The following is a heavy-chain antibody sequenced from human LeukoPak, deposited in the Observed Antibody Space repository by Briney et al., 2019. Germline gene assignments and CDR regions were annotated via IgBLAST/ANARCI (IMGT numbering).Heavy chain of an antibody. V-gene: IGHV3-7*01. D-gene: IGHD6-13*01. CDR3: ARLYSSSVNF. CDR1: GFTFSSYA. CDR2: IKQDGSEK. J-gene: IGHJ4*02. Sequence: PGGSLRLSCAASGFTFSSYAMHWVRQAPGKGLEWVASIKQDGSEKHYVDSVKGRFTISRDNAKNSLYLQMNSPRADDTAVYYCARLYSSSVNFWGQGTMVTVSS.